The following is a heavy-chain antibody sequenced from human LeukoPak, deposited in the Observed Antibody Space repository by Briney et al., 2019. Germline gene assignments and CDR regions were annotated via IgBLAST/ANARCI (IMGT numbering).Heavy chain of an antibody. V-gene: IGHV3-30-3*01. CDR1: GFTFSSYA. J-gene: IGHJ4*02. CDR3: AVHIIAAFDY. D-gene: IGHD6-13*01. CDR2: ISYDGSNK. Sequence: GRSLRLSCAASGFTFSSYAMHWVRQAPGKGLEWVAVISYDGSNKYYADSVKGRFTISRDNSKNTLYLQMNSLRAEDTAVYYCAVHIIAAFDYWGQGTLVTVSS.